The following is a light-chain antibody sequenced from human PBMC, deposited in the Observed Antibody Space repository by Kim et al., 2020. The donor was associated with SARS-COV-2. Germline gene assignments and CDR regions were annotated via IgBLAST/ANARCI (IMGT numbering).Light chain of an antibody. V-gene: IGLV3-1*01. CDR3: QAWDSSTVV. Sequence: SVSAGQTASITGSGDKLGDKYACWYQQKPGQSPGLVIYQDSKRPSGIPERFSGSNSGNTATLTISGTQAMDEADYYCQAWDSSTVVFGGGTQLTVL. CDR2: QDS. J-gene: IGLJ2*01. CDR1: KLGDKY.